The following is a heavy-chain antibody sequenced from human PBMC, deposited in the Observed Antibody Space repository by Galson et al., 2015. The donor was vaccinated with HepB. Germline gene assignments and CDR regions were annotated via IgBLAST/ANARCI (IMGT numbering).Heavy chain of an antibody. Sequence: SLRLSCAASEFTFSNYAMHWVRQAPGKGLEWVAVISYDGSNKYYADSVKGRFTISRDNSKNTLYLQMNSLRAEDTAVYYCARHPYRIWSYYFDYWGQGTLVTVSS. V-gene: IGHV3-30*04. CDR1: EFTFSNYA. J-gene: IGHJ4*02. D-gene: IGHD2-15*01. CDR3: ARHPYRIWSYYFDY. CDR2: ISYDGSNK.